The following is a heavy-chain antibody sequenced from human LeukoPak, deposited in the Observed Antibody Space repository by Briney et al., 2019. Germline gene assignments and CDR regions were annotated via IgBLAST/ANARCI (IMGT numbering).Heavy chain of an antibody. J-gene: IGHJ3*01. CDR1: GFTFSSYG. D-gene: IGHD3-16*01. V-gene: IGHV3-30*02. CDR3: TKDQGVAGAFGV. Sequence: GSLILSCAASGFTFSSYGMHWVRQAPGKGLEWIAFIQFDGSDKQYADSVKGRFTISRDNSRNTLYLQMNSLRPEDTAIYYCTKDQGVAGAFGVWGQGTVVTVSS. CDR2: IQFDGSDK.